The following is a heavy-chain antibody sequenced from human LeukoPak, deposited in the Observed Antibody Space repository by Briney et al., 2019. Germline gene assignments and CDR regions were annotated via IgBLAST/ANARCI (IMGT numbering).Heavy chain of an antibody. D-gene: IGHD6-6*01. Sequence: PSETLSLTCTVSGGSISSGGYYWSWIRQPPGKGLEWIGYIYHSGSTYYNPSLKSRVTISVDRSKNQFSLKLSSVTAADTAVYYCARETLGVLAARPPIDYWGQGTLVTVSS. CDR1: GGSISSGGYY. J-gene: IGHJ4*02. V-gene: IGHV4-30-2*01. CDR2: IYHSGST. CDR3: ARETLGVLAARPPIDY.